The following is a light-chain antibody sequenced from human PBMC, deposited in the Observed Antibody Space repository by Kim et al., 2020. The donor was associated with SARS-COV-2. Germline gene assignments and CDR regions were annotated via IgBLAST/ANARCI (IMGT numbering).Light chain of an antibody. V-gene: IGKV3-20*01. J-gene: IGKJ4*01. CDR1: QSVSSSY. Sequence: EIVLTQSPGTLSLSPGERATLSCRASQSVSSSYLAWYQQKPGQAPRLLIYGASSRATGIPDRFSGSGSGTDFTLTISRLEPEDFAVYYCQQYGSSRLTFCAETKV. CDR3: QQYGSSRLT. CDR2: GAS.